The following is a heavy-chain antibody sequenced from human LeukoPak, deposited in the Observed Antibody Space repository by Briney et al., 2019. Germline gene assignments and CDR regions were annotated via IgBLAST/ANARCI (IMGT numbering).Heavy chain of an antibody. CDR1: GFTFSDYA. CDR3: ARHDSFIPY. V-gene: IGHV3-23*01. D-gene: IGHD3-16*02. CDR2: ISDTGRRT. J-gene: IGHJ4*02. Sequence: GGSLRLSCAASGFTFSDYAMSWVRQAAGKGLEWVSGISDTGRRTYYTDSVQGRFTISRDESKKTVYLLMSTLRAEDTAVYFCARHDSFIPYWGQGTLVTVSS.